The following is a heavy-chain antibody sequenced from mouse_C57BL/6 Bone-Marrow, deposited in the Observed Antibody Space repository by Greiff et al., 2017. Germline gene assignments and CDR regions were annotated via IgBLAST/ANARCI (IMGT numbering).Heavy chain of an antibody. Sequence: EVLLVESGGDLVKPGGSLKLSCAASGFTFSSYGMSWVRQTPDKRLEWVATISSGGSYTYYPDSVKGRFTISRDNAKNTLYLQMSSLKSEDTAMYYCARHEVLRRYWYFEVWGTGTTVTVAS. CDR2: ISSGGSYT. D-gene: IGHD1-2*01. V-gene: IGHV5-6*01. CDR1: GFTFSSYG. CDR3: ARHEVLRRYWYFEV. J-gene: IGHJ1*03.